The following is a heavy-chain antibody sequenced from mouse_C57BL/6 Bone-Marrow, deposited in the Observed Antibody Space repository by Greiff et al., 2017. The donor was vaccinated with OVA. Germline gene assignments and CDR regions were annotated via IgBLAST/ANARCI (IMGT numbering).Heavy chain of an antibody. Sequence: QVQLQQPGAELVKPGASVKLSCKASGYTFTSYWMQWVKQRPGQGLEWIGEIDPSDSYTNYNQKFKGKATLTVDTSSSTAYMQLSSLTSEDSAVYYCARGAGRLHFDYGGQGTTLTVSS. D-gene: IGHD1-2*01. CDR3: ARGAGRLHFDY. J-gene: IGHJ2*01. V-gene: IGHV1-50*01. CDR1: GYTFTSYW. CDR2: IDPSDSYT.